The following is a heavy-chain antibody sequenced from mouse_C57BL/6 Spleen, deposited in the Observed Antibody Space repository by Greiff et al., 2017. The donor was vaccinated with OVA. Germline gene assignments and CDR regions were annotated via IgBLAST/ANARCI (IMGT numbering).Heavy chain of an antibody. V-gene: IGHV1-69*01. Sequence: QVQLQQPGAELVMPGASVKLSCKASGYTFTSYWMHWVKQRPGQGLEWIGEIDPSDSYTNYNQKFKGKSTLTVDKSSSTAYMQLSSLTSEDAAVYYCARGVGNYAMDDWGQGTSVTVSS. CDR3: ARGVGNYAMDD. CDR1: GYTFTSYW. CDR2: IDPSDSYT. J-gene: IGHJ4*01.